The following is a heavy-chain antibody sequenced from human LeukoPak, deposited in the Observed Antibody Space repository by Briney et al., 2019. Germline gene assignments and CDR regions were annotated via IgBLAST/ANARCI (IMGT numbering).Heavy chain of an antibody. J-gene: IGHJ3*02. Sequence: PGGSLRLSCAASGFTFSSYSMNWVRQAPGKGLEWVSSISSSSSYIYYADSVKGRFTISRDNAKNSLYLQMNSLRAEDTAVYYCARGPVVVVIDDAFDIWGQGTMVTVSS. CDR1: GFTFSSYS. CDR3: ARGPVVVVIDDAFDI. V-gene: IGHV3-21*01. D-gene: IGHD3-22*01. CDR2: ISSSSSYI.